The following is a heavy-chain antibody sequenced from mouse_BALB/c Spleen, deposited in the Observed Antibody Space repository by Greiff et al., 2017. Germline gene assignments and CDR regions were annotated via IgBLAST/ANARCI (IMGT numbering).Heavy chain of an antibody. D-gene: IGHD3-2*01. Sequence: VMLVESGPGLVQPSQSLSITCTVSGFSLTSYGVHWVRQSPGKGLEWLGVIWSGGSTDYNAAFISRLSISKDNSKSHVFFKMNSLQANDTAIYYCARRQGYAMDYWGQGTSVTVSS. CDR1: GFSLTSYG. CDR3: ARRQGYAMDY. V-gene: IGHV2-2*02. CDR2: IWSGGST. J-gene: IGHJ4*01.